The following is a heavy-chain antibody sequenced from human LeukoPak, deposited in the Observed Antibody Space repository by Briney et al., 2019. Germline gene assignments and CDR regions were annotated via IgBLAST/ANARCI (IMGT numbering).Heavy chain of an antibody. CDR2: IYPSDSDT. V-gene: IGHV5-51*01. J-gene: IGHJ4*02. CDR3: ARRLSSGGLMTAFDY. Sequence: GESLKISCKGSGFTFTTHWIGWVRQMPGKGLEWMGSIYPSDSDTRYRPSFQGQVTISADKSISTAYLQWSSLRASDTCFYYCARRLSSGGLMTAFDYWGQGTLVTVSS. CDR1: GFTFTTHW. D-gene: IGHD1-26*01.